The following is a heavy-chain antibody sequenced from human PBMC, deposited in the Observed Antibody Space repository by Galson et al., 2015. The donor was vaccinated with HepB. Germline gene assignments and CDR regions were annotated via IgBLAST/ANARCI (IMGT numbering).Heavy chain of an antibody. CDR1: GFTFSSYA. D-gene: IGHD1-26*01. CDR2: ISGSGGST. Sequence: SLRLSCAASGFTFSSYAMSWVRQAPGKGLEWVSAISGSGGSTYYAVSVKGRFTISRDNSKNTLYLQMNSLRAEDTAVYYCAKDFRWELRFADYWGQGTLVTVSS. CDR3: AKDFRWELRFADY. J-gene: IGHJ4*02. V-gene: IGHV3-23*01.